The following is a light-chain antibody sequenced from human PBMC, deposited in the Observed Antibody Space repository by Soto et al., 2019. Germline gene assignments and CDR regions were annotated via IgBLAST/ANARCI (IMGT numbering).Light chain of an antibody. CDR2: DAS. Sequence: DIQMTQSPSTLSASVGDRVTITCRASQRISSWLAWYQQKPGKAPKLLIYDASSLESGVPSRFSGSGSGTEFTLTISSLQPDDFTTYYCQQYDSSPTFGQGTRLEIK. CDR3: QQYDSSPT. J-gene: IGKJ5*01. CDR1: QRISSW. V-gene: IGKV1-5*01.